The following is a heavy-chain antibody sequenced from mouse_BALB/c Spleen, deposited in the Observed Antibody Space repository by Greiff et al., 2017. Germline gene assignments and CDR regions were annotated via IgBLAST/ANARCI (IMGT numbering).Heavy chain of an antibody. J-gene: IGHJ2*01. CDR3: ARGYGNLYYFDY. Sequence: EVQLQQSGGGLVQPGGSRKLSCAASGFTFSSFGMHWVRQAPEKGLEWVAYISSGSSTIYYADTVKGRFTISRDNPKNTLFLQMTSLRSEDTAMYYCARGYGNLYYFDYWGQGTTLTVSS. CDR2: ISSGSSTI. V-gene: IGHV5-17*02. D-gene: IGHD2-10*02. CDR1: GFTFSSFG.